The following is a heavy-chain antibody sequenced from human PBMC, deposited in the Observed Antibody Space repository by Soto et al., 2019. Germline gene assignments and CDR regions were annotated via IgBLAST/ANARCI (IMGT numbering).Heavy chain of an antibody. CDR1: GGTFSSYA. J-gene: IGHJ6*02. Sequence: QVQLVQSGAEVKKPGSSVKVSCKASGGTFSSYAISWVRQAPGQGLEWMGGIIPIFGRANYAQKFQGRVTITADESTSTAYMELSSLRSEDTAVYYCASTYCGGDCYSSTYYYYGMDVWGQGTTVTVSS. CDR2: IIPIFGRA. V-gene: IGHV1-69*01. D-gene: IGHD2-21*02. CDR3: ASTYCGGDCYSSTYYYYGMDV.